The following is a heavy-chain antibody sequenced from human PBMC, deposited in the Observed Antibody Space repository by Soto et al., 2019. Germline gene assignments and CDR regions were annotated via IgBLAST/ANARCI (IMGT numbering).Heavy chain of an antibody. CDR2: SNPSGDCT. D-gene: IGHD1-26*01. V-gene: IGHV1-46*01. J-gene: IGHJ4*02. CDR1: GYHFSSYY. Sequence: ASVKVSCNASGYHFSSYYRHWVRQAPGQGLEWMGVSNPSGDCTSYAQKFQGRVTLTRDTSTSTLFMELSSLRPEDPAVYFCARDWEFGYWGQGSMVTVAS. CDR3: ARDWEFGY.